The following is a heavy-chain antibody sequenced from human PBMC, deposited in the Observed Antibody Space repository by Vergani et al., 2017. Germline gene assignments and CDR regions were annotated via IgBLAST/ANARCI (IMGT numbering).Heavy chain of an antibody. CDR3: ARTYNCNDFDY. D-gene: IGHD1-20*01. V-gene: IGHV3-53*05. J-gene: IGHJ4*02. CDR1: GFTVSSNY. Sequence: EVQLVETGGGLIQPGGSLRLSCAASGFTVSSNYMSWVRQAPGKGLEWVSVIYSGGSTYYADSVMGRFTISRDNSKNTLYLQMNSLRAEDTSVYYCARTYNCNDFDYWGQGTLVTVSS. CDR2: IYSGGST.